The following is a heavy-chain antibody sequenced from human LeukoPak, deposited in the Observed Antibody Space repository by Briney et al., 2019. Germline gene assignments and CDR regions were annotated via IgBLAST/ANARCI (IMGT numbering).Heavy chain of an antibody. CDR2: ISSSSSYI. Sequence: PGGSVRRSCAASGFTFSSYSMNWVRQSLGKGLEWVSSISSSSSYIYYADSVKGRFTISRDNAKNSLYLQMNSLRAEDTAVYYCAREQKDIVVVVAAQFDAFDIWGQGTMVTVSS. D-gene: IGHD2-15*01. V-gene: IGHV3-21*01. J-gene: IGHJ3*02. CDR3: AREQKDIVVVVAAQFDAFDI. CDR1: GFTFSSYS.